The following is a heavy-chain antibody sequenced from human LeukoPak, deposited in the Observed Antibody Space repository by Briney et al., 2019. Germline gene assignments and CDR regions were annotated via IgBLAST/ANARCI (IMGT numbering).Heavy chain of an antibody. Sequence: SGTPSLTCAVSGGSISSNNWWSWVRQPQGKGLEWIGEIYHSGSTDYNPSLESRVSISVDKSKNQFSLKLSSVTAADTAVYYCARGFYGSGSYSSPGFHAFDVWGQGTMVTVSS. V-gene: IGHV4-4*02. J-gene: IGHJ3*01. D-gene: IGHD3-10*01. CDR1: GGSISSNNW. CDR3: ARGFYGSGSYSSPGFHAFDV. CDR2: IYHSGST.